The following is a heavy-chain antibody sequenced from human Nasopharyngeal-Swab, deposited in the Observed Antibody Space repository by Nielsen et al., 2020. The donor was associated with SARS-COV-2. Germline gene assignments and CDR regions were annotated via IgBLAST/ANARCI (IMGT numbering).Heavy chain of an antibody. CDR1: GGSIVSHY. CDR2: IHYSGST. D-gene: IGHD4-11*01. CDR3: ARVPPYSNYFDS. Sequence: GSLRLSCTVSGGSIVSHYWNWIRQPPGKGLEWIGYIHYSGSTSYNPSLKSRVTISVDTSTNHFSLNLSSVTAADTAVYYCARVPPYSNYFDSWGQGTLVTVSS. J-gene: IGHJ4*02. V-gene: IGHV4-59*11.